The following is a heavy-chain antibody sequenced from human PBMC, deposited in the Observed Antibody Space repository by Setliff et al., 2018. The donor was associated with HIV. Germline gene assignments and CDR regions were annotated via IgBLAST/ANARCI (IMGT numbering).Heavy chain of an antibody. CDR3: ARVPFTTGFDY. J-gene: IGHJ4*02. V-gene: IGHV4-38-2*01. Sequence: PSETLSLTCAVSGYSISSGYYWGWIRQPPGRGLEWIGNIYHSGGTHYNPSLRSRVTISVDTSKNHFSLKLSSVTAADTAVFYCARVPFTTGFDYWGPGTLVTVSS. CDR2: IYHSGGT. CDR1: GYSISSGYY. D-gene: IGHD3-3*01.